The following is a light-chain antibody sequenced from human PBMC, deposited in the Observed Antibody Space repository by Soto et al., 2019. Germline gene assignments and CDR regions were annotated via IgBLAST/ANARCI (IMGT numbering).Light chain of an antibody. CDR2: WAS. Sequence: DIVMTQSPDSLAVSLGERATINCKSSQSVFDMSNNKNCLAWFQQKPGQPPKLLIYWASTRESGVPDRFTGSGSGTDFTLTISSLQAEDVAVYYCQQFSSNLFTFGPGTKVDIK. CDR3: QQFSSNLFT. CDR1: QSVFDMSNNKNC. V-gene: IGKV4-1*01. J-gene: IGKJ3*01.